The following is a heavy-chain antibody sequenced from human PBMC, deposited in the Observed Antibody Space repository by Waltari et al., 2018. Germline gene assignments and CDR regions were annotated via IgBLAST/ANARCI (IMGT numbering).Heavy chain of an antibody. Sequence: QVQLQESGPGLVKPSETLSLTCAVSGYSISSGYYWGWIRQPPGKGLEWIGSIYHSGSTYNNPSLKSRVTISVDTSKNQLSLKLSYVTAADTAVYYCARRVVGEIDYWGQGTLVTVSS. CDR3: ARRVVGEIDY. CDR2: IYHSGST. D-gene: IGHD3-16*01. CDR1: GYSISSGYY. J-gene: IGHJ4*02. V-gene: IGHV4-38-2*01.